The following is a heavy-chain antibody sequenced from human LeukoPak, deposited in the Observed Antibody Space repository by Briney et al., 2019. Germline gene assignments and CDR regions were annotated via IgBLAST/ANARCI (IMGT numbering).Heavy chain of an antibody. D-gene: IGHD3-16*01. J-gene: IGHJ4*02. V-gene: IGHV3-11*04. CDR2: ISSSGSTI. Sequence: GGSLRLSCAASGFTFSNAWMSWVRQAPGKGLEWVSYISSSGSTIYYADSVKGRFTISRDNAKNSLYLQMNSLRAKDTAVYYCASRLGYYFDYWGQGTLVTVSS. CDR3: ASRLGYYFDY. CDR1: GFTFSNAW.